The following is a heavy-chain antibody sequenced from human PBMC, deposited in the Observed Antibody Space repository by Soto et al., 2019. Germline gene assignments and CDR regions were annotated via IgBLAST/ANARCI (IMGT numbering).Heavy chain of an antibody. CDR2: IYYSGST. CDR3: ARVKARDIVVVRPQLNFDY. CDR1: GGSISSYY. J-gene: IGHJ4*02. V-gene: IGHV4-59*01. D-gene: IGHD2-2*01. Sequence: QVQLQESGPGLVKPSETLSLTCTVSGGSISSYYWSWIRQPPGKGLEWIGYIYYSGSTNYNPSLKSRVTISVDTSKNQFSLKLSSVTAADTAVYYCARVKARDIVVVRPQLNFDYWGQGTLVTVSS.